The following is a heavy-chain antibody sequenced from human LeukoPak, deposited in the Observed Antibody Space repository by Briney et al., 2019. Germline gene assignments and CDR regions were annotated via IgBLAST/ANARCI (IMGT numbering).Heavy chain of an antibody. Sequence: GGSLRLSCAASGFTISSYEMNWVRQAPGKGLEWVSYISSSGSTLYYADSVKGRFTISRDNAKNSLYLQMNSLRAEDTAVYYCARGIKQQLVRYYYGMDVWGQGTTVTVSS. CDR2: ISSSGSTL. CDR1: GFTISSYE. D-gene: IGHD6-13*01. CDR3: ARGIKQQLVRYYYGMDV. V-gene: IGHV3-48*03. J-gene: IGHJ6*02.